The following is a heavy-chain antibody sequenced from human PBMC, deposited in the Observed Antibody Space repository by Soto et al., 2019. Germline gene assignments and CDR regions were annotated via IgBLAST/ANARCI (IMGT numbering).Heavy chain of an antibody. V-gene: IGHV3-30*18. CDR2: ISYDGSNK. D-gene: IGHD4-17*01. J-gene: IGHJ6*02. CDR3: AKDYGGNSYGMDV. CDR1: GFTFSSYG. Sequence: QVQLVESGGGVVQPGRSLRLSCAASGFTFSSYGMHWVRQAPGKGLEWVAVISYDGSNKYYADSVKGRFTISRDNSKNTLYLQMNSLRAEDTAVYYCAKDYGGNSYGMDVWGQGTTVTVSS.